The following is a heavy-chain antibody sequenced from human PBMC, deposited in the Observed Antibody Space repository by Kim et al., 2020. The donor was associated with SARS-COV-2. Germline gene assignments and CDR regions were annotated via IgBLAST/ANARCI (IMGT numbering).Heavy chain of an antibody. Sequence: GGSLRLSCAASGFTVSSNYMSWVRQAPGKGLEWVSVIYSGGSTYYADSVKGRFTISRDNSKNTLYLQMNSLRAEDTAVYYCARESDMTTHYYYGMDVWGQGTTVTVSS. V-gene: IGHV3-53*01. D-gene: IGHD4-17*01. J-gene: IGHJ6*02. CDR2: IYSGGST. CDR3: ARESDMTTHYYYGMDV. CDR1: GFTVSSNY.